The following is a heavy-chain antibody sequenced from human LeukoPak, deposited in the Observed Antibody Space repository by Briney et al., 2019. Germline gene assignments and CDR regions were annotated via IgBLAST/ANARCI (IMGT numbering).Heavy chain of an antibody. CDR2: IYPGDSDT. J-gene: IGHJ3*02. CDR3: ARPRYSYGLDGFDI. V-gene: IGHV5-51*01. D-gene: IGHD5-18*01. Sequence: GESLKISCKGSGYSFTNYWIAWVRQMPGKGLEWMGIIYPGDSDTRYSPSFQGQVTISADKSISTAYLQWSSLKASDTATYYCARPRYSYGLDGFDIWGQGTMVTVSP. CDR1: GYSFTNYW.